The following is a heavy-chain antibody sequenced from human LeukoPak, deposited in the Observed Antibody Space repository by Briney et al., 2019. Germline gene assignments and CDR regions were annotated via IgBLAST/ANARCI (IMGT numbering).Heavy chain of an antibody. Sequence: PGRSLRLSCAASGFTFSSYAMHWVRQAPGKGLEYVSAISSNGGSTYYANSVKGRFTISRDNSKNTLYLQMGSLRAEDMAVYYCARGGWLRLREGDFDYWGQGTLVTVSS. CDR2: ISSNGGST. CDR1: GFTFSSYA. V-gene: IGHV3-64*01. J-gene: IGHJ4*02. D-gene: IGHD5-12*01. CDR3: ARGGWLRLREGDFDY.